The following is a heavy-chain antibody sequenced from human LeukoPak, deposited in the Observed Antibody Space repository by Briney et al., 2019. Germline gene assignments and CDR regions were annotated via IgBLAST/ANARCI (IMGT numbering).Heavy chain of an antibody. CDR1: GYTFTSYA. V-gene: IGHV1-3*03. Sequence: ASVKVSCKASGYTFTSYAMHWVRQAPGQRLEWMGWINAGNGNTKYSQEFQGRVTITRDTSASTAYMELSSLRSEDTAVYYCARALYDFWSGAYYWGQGTLVTVSS. CDR2: INAGNGNT. J-gene: IGHJ4*02. CDR3: ARALYDFWSGAYY. D-gene: IGHD3-3*01.